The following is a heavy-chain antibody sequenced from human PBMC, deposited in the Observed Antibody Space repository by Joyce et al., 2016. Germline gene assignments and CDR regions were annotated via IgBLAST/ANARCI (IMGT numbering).Heavy chain of an antibody. CDR1: GYTFTNYA. Sequence: QVHLVQSGAEVKKPGASVKVSCKASGYTFTNYAIHWVRQAPGQRLAWMGWINAGNGNTKYSQKFQGRVTITGDTSANTAYMELSSLRSEDTAVYYCTRRYASNWPFDYWGQGTLVTVSS. CDR3: TRRYASNWPFDY. V-gene: IGHV1-3*01. CDR2: INAGNGNT. D-gene: IGHD6-13*01. J-gene: IGHJ4*02.